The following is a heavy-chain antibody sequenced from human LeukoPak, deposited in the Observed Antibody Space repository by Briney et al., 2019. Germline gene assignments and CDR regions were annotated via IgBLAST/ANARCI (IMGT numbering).Heavy chain of an antibody. CDR1: GGSISSSSYY. D-gene: IGHD6-13*01. V-gene: IGHV4-39*07. CDR2: IYHSGST. J-gene: IGHJ4*02. Sequence: TSETLSLTCTVSGGSISSSSYYWGWIRQPPGKGLEWIGSIYHSGSTYYNPSLKSRVTISVDTSKNQFSLTLSSVTAADTAVYYCAREQYSSSWYYNQVNPFDYWGQGTLVTVSS. CDR3: AREQYSSSWYYNQVNPFDY.